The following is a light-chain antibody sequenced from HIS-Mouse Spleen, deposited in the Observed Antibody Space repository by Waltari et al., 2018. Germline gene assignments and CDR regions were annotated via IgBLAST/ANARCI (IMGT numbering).Light chain of an antibody. V-gene: IGLV2-11*01. CDR1: SRDVVGYNY. J-gene: IGLJ2*01. CDR2: DVS. CDR3: CSYAGSYTLV. Sequence: QSALTQPRSVSGSPGQSVTISCTGPSRDVVGYNYVSWYQQHPGKAPKLMIYDVSKRPSGVPDRFSGSKSGNTASLTISGLQAEDEADYYCCSYAGSYTLVFGGGTKLTVL.